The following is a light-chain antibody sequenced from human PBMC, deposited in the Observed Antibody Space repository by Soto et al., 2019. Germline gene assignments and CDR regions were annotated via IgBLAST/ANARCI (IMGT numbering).Light chain of an antibody. CDR3: QQYDNLPTVT. J-gene: IGKJ5*01. CDR1: QDISNY. V-gene: IGKV1-33*01. Sequence: DIQMTQSPSSLSASVGDRVSITCQASQDISNYLNWYQQKPGKAPNLLIYDASNLKTGVPSRFSGGGSGTDFTFTFSSLQAEDFATYYCQQYDNLPTVTFGQGTRVEIK. CDR2: DAS.